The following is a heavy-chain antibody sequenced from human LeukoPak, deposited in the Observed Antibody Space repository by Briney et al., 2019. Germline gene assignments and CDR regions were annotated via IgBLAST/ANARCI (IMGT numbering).Heavy chain of an antibody. CDR3: AREGEDDYYDSSGYYGY. Sequence: ASVKVSCKASGYTFTGYYMHWVRQAPGQGLEWMGWINPNSGGTNYAQKFQGRVTMTRDTSISTAYMELSRLRSDDTAVYYCAREGEDDYYDSSGYYGYWGQGTLVTVSS. V-gene: IGHV1-2*02. J-gene: IGHJ4*02. D-gene: IGHD3-22*01. CDR1: GYTFTGYY. CDR2: INPNSGGT.